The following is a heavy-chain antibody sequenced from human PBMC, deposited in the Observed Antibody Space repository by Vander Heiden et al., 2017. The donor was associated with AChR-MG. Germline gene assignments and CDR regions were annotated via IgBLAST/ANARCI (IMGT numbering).Heavy chain of an antibody. Sequence: QLVQSGPEVKEPGASVKVCCRASGYTFSNFATTWVRQVPGQGLEWLGWTSADTGHTNDAQNFQGRVAMTTDTSTSTADRELRSRRPDDTAIYFCARGGGVATSYWFDYWGQGILVTVSS. CDR3: ARGGGVATSYWFDY. D-gene: IGHD5-12*01. CDR2: TSADTGHT. J-gene: IGHJ4*02. CDR1: GYTFSNFA. V-gene: IGHV1-18*01.